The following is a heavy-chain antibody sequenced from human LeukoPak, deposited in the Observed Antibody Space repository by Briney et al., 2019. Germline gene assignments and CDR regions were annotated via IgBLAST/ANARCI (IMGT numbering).Heavy chain of an antibody. CDR2: IYYSGST. D-gene: IGHD6-6*01. CDR3: ATFSSSTLYYYGMDV. V-gene: IGHV4-59*01. Sequence: SETLCLTCAVSGGSISSYYWSWIRQPPGKGLEWVGYIYYSGSTNYNPSLKSRVTISVDTSKNQFSLKLSSVTAADTAVYYCATFSSSTLYYYGMDVWGQGTTVTVSS. CDR1: GGSISSYY. J-gene: IGHJ6*02.